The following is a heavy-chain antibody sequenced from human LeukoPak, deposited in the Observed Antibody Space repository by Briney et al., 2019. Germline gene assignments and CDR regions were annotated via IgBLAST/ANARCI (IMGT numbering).Heavy chain of an antibody. V-gene: IGHV3-21*01. CDR3: ARDMVRGVIGFDY. J-gene: IGHJ4*02. CDR2: ISSSSSSI. Sequence: GGSLRVSCAASGFTFRSYIMNWGCHGPGEGLEWVSYISSSSSSIYYADSVKGRFTISRDNAKNSLYLQMNSLRAEDTAVYYCARDMVRGVIGFDYWGQGTLVTVSS. CDR1: GFTFRSYI. D-gene: IGHD3-10*01.